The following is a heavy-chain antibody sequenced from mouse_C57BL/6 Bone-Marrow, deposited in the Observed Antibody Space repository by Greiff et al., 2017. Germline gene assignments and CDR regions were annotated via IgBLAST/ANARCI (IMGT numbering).Heavy chain of an antibody. CDR2: IDPETGGT. CDR1: GYTFTDYE. V-gene: IGHV1-15*01. CDR3: TRSNIYDDYDGAWFAD. Sequence: VKLMASGAELVRPGASVTLSCKASGYTFTDYEMHWVKQTPVPGLEWIGAIDPETGGTAYNQKFKGKAILTADKSSSTAYMELRSLTAEDSAVYYCTRSNIYDDYDGAWFADWGQGTLVTVSA. J-gene: IGHJ3*01. D-gene: IGHD2-4*01.